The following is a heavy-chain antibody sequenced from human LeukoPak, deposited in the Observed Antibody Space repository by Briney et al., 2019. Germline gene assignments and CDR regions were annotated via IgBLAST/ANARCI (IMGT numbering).Heavy chain of an antibody. D-gene: IGHD3-22*01. V-gene: IGHV4-61*02. CDR3: ARDRGDYYDSSENWFDP. Sequence: SETLPLTCTVSGGSISSGSYYWSWIRQPAGKGLEWIGRIYTSGSTNYNPSLKSRVTISVDTSKNQFSLKLSSVTAADTAVYYCARDRGDYYDSSENWFDPWGQGTLVTVSS. CDR2: IYTSGST. CDR1: GGSISSGSYY. J-gene: IGHJ5*02.